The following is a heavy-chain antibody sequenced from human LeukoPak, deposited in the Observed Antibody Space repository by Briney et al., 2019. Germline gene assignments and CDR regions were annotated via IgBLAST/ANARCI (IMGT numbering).Heavy chain of an antibody. J-gene: IGHJ6*03. D-gene: IGHD6-6*01. CDR3: ARGAIAARPYYYYYMDV. CDR1: GFSFSSYW. Sequence: GGSLRLSCAASGFSFSSYWMSWVRQVPGKGLEWVAKIKQDGSEKYYVGSVKGRFTISRDNAKNSLYLQMNSLRAEDTAVYYCARGAIAARPYYYYYMDVWGKGTTVTVSS. CDR2: IKQDGSEK. V-gene: IGHV3-7*01.